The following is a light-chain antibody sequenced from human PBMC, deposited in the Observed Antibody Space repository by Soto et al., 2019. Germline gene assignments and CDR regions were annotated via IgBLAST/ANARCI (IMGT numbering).Light chain of an antibody. V-gene: IGLV2-23*01. J-gene: IGLJ1*01. CDR1: SSDVGSYNL. Sequence: QYVLTQPASVSGSPGQSITISCTRTSSDVGSYNLVSWYQQHPGKAPKLMIYEGSKRPSGVSNRFSGSKSGNTASLTISGLQAEDEADYYCCSYAGSSTYVFGTGTKLTVL. CDR2: EGS. CDR3: CSYAGSSTYV.